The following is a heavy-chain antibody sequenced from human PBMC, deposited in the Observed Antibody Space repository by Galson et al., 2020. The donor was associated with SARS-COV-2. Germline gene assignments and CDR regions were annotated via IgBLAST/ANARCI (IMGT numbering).Heavy chain of an antibody. CDR3: AMSPQLRPSTH. J-gene: IGHJ4*02. CDR1: GYFFTSNW. V-gene: IGHV5-51*01. D-gene: IGHD6-19*01. Sequence: GESLKISCKGSGYFFTSNWIGWVRQVPGKGLEWIGIIYPGDSDTRYSPSFQGQVTISADKSINTAYLQWSSLKASDTAMYYCAMSPQLRPSTHWGQGTVVIVSS. CDR2: IYPGDSDT.